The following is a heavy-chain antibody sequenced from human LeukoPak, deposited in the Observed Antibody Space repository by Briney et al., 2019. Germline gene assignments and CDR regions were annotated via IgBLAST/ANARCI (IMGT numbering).Heavy chain of an antibody. Sequence: ASVKVSCKASGYTFTGYYMHWVRQAPGQGLEWMGWISAYNGNTNYAQKLQGRVTMTTDTSTSTAYMELRSLRSDDTAVYYCARLPADTAGWCFDYWGQGTLVTVSS. CDR1: GYTFTGYY. V-gene: IGHV1-18*04. J-gene: IGHJ4*02. CDR3: ARLPADTAGWCFDY. D-gene: IGHD6-19*01. CDR2: ISAYNGNT.